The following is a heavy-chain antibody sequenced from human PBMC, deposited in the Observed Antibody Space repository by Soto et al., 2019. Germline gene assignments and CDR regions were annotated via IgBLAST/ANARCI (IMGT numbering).Heavy chain of an antibody. D-gene: IGHD2-15*01. CDR2: IIPILGIA. CDR1: GGTFSSYT. CDR3: ARVCSGGSCYYGGRFDP. J-gene: IGHJ5*02. V-gene: IGHV1-69*02. Sequence: QVQLVQSGAEVKKPGSSVKVSCKASGGTFSSYTISWVRQAPGQGLEWMGRIIPILGIANYAQKFQGRVTITADKSTSTAYMELSILRSEDTAVYYCARVCSGGSCYYGGRFDPWGQGTLVTVSS.